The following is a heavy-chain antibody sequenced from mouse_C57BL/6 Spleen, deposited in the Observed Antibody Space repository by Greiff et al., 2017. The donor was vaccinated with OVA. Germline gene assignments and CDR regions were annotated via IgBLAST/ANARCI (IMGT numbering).Heavy chain of an antibody. D-gene: IGHD2-2*01. Sequence: VQLKQSGPELVKPGASVKIPCKASGYTFTDYNMDWVKQSHGKSLEWIGDINPNNGGTIYNQKFKGKATLTVDKSSSTAYMELRSLTSEDTAVYYCARAAYGYDDGFDVWGTGTTVTVSS. CDR1: GYTFTDYN. CDR3: ARAAYGYDDGFDV. J-gene: IGHJ1*03. V-gene: IGHV1-18*01. CDR2: INPNNGGT.